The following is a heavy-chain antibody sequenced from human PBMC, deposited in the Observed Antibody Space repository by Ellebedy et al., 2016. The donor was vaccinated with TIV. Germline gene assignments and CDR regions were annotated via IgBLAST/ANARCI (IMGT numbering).Heavy chain of an antibody. CDR1: GGSFSAYY. Sequence: SETLSLXXVVYGGSFSAYYWSWIRQPPGKGLEWIGEINHSGSTDYNPSLKSRVTLAVDKSKNQFSLKLRSVTAADTAVYYCARDRSDSSAYDYWGQGILVIVSS. CDR3: ARDRSDSSAYDY. D-gene: IGHD3-22*01. V-gene: IGHV4-34*01. J-gene: IGHJ4*02. CDR2: INHSGST.